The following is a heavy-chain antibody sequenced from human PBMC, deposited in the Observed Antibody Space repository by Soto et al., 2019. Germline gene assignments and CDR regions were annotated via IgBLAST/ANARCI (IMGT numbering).Heavy chain of an antibody. J-gene: IGHJ4*02. CDR1: GFSLSTSGVG. D-gene: IGHD5-18*01. V-gene: IGHV2-5*02. CDR2: IYWDDDK. Sequence: QITLKESGPTLVKPTQTLTLTCTFSGFSLSTSGVGVGWIRQPPGKALEWLAFIYWDDDKRYSPSLKSRLTSIKDTSKNQVVLRRTNMDTVDTATYNWAHLLVAGVTYYFDYWGQGTLVTVSS. CDR3: AHLLVAGVTYYFDY.